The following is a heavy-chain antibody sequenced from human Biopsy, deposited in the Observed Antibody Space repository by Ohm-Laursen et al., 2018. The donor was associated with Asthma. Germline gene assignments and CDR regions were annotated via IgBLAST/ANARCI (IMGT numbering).Heavy chain of an antibody. Sequence: ASVKVSCKASGGTFSSYAISWVRQAPGQGLEWMGRINPNSGATNYAQKFQGRVTMTRDTSISTAYMEVSRLRSDDTAVYYCARGQKSAGDRWFDPWGQGTLVTASS. V-gene: IGHV1-2*06. D-gene: IGHD6-13*01. J-gene: IGHJ5*02. CDR3: ARGQKSAGDRWFDP. CDR2: INPNSGAT. CDR1: GGTFSSYA.